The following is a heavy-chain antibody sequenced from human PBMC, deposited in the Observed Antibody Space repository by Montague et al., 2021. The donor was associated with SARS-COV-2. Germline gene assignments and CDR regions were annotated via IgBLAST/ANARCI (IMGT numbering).Heavy chain of an antibody. Sequence: SETLSLTCTVHGTSFTVYYWNWIRQPPGKGLEWIGEINNGGSTKYSPSLKSRLTISADTSKNQFSLNLTSVAAADTAVYYCARLRDGVVPSPILGVGPYYSYYYLDVWGRGTPVAVSS. CDR3: ARLRDGVVPSPILGVGPYYSYYYLDV. CDR1: GTSFTVYY. CDR2: INNGGST. D-gene: IGHD2-15*01. V-gene: IGHV4-34*01. J-gene: IGHJ6*03.